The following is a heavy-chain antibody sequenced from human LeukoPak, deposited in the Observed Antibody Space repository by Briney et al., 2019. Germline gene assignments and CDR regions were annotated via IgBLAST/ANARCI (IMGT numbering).Heavy chain of an antibody. CDR2: IKQDGSEK. CDR3: ARDDTMIVVALDY. Sequence: GGSLRLSCAASGFTFSSYWMSWVRQAPGKGLEWVANIKQDGSEKYYVDSVKGRFTISRDNAKNSLYLQMNSLRAEDTAVYYCARDDTMIVVALDYWGQGTLVTVSS. CDR1: GFTFSSYW. D-gene: IGHD3-22*01. J-gene: IGHJ4*02. V-gene: IGHV3-7*01.